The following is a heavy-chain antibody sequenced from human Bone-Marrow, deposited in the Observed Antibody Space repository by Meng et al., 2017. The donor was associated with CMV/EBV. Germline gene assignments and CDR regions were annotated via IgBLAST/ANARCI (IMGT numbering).Heavy chain of an antibody. CDR3: ARRKGGGYQLWFDP. Sequence: KVSCKASGYTFTGYYMHWVRQAPGQGLEWMGIIYPGDSDTRYSPSFQGQVTISADKSISTAYLQWSSLKASDTAMYYCARRKGGGYQLWFDPWGQGTLVTVSS. CDR1: GYTFTGYY. J-gene: IGHJ5*02. CDR2: IYPGDSDT. V-gene: IGHV5-51*01. D-gene: IGHD2-2*01.